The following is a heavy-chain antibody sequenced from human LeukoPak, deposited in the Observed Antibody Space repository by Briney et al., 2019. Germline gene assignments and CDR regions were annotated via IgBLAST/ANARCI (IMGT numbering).Heavy chain of an antibody. CDR3: ARVPRYYYYMDV. Sequence: PSETLSLTCTVSGGSISSYYWSWLRQPPGKGLEWIGYIYDSGSTNYNPSLKSRVTISVDTSKNQFSLKLSFVTAADTAVYYCARVPRYYYYMDVWGKGTTVTVSS. J-gene: IGHJ6*03. CDR2: IYDSGST. CDR1: GGSISSYY. V-gene: IGHV4-59*01.